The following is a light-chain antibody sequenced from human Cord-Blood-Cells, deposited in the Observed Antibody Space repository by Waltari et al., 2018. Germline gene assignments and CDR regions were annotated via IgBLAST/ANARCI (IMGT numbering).Light chain of an antibody. V-gene: IGKV3-11*01. CDR1: QSVSSY. J-gene: IGKJ1*01. Sequence: EIVLTQSPATLSFSPGERATLSWRASQSVSSYLAWYQQKPGQAPRLLIYDASNRATGIPARFSGSGSGTDFTLTISSLEPEDFAVYYCQQRSNWPWAFGQGTKVEIK. CDR2: DAS. CDR3: QQRSNWPWA.